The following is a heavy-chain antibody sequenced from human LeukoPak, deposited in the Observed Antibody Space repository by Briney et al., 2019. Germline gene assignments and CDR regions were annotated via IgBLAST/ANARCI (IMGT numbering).Heavy chain of an antibody. CDR1: GFTFSGYT. V-gene: IGHV3-23*01. D-gene: IGHD3-22*01. CDR2: VSARGDKT. J-gene: IGHJ4*02. Sequence: GGSLRLSCVASGFTFSGYTMSCVRQAPGKGPEWISAVSARGDKTYYADSVKGRFTVSRDNSKDTLFLQMISLRAEDTALYYCARDIHDSSGYYYDYWGQGTLVTVSP. CDR3: ARDIHDSSGYYYDY.